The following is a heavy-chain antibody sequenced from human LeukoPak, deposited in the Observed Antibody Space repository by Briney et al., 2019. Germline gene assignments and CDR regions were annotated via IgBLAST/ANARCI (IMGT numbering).Heavy chain of an antibody. CDR3: ARRDTVGMDV. D-gene: IGHD5-18*01. Sequence: SETLSLTCTVSGGSISSYYWSWIRQPPGKGLEWIGYIYYSGSTNYNPSLKSRVTISVDTSKNQFSLKLSSVTAADTAVYYCARRDTVGMDVWGQGTTVTVSS. V-gene: IGHV4-59*08. CDR2: IYYSGST. CDR1: GGSISSYY. J-gene: IGHJ6*02.